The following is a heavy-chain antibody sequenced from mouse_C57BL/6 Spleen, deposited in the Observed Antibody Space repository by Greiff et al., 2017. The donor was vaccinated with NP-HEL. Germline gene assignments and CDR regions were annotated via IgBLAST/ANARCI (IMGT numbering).Heavy chain of an antibody. V-gene: IGHV14-4*01. D-gene: IGHD1-1*01. CDR3: TPIYYGSSYRYFDV. Sequence: EVQLQQSGAELVRPGASVKLSCTASGFNIKDDYMHWVKQRPEQGLEWIGWIDPENGDTEYASKFQGKATITADTSSNTAYLQLSSLTSEDTAVYYCTPIYYGSSYRYFDVWGTGTTVTVSS. CDR1: GFNIKDDY. CDR2: IDPENGDT. J-gene: IGHJ1*03.